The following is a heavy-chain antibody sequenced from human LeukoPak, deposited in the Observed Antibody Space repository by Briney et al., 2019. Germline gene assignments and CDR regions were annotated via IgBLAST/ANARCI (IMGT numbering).Heavy chain of an antibody. Sequence: SETLSLTCTVSGYSISSGFYWGWIRQPPGKGLEWIGNIHHSGSTYYKPSLKSRVTISVDTSKNQFPLKLSSVTAADTAVYYCARAVGSGSFQTYYYYMDVWGKGTTVTISS. CDR1: GYSISSGFY. V-gene: IGHV4-38-2*02. CDR3: ARAVGSGSFQTYYYYMDV. CDR2: IHHSGST. D-gene: IGHD3-10*01. J-gene: IGHJ6*03.